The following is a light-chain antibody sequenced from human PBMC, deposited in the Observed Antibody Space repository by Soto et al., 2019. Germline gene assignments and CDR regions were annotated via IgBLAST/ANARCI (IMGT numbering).Light chain of an antibody. J-gene: IGKJ1*01. V-gene: IGKV3-15*01. Sequence: ETVMTQSPATLSVSPGERATLSCRASQSVSRNLAWYQQKPGQAPRLLIYGASTRATGVPARFSGSESGTEFTLTISSLQSEDFAVYYCQQYNYWPGTFGQGTKVEIK. CDR2: GAS. CDR3: QQYNYWPGT. CDR1: QSVSRN.